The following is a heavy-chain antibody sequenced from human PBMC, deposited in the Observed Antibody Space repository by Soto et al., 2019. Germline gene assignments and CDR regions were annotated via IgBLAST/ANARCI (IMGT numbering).Heavy chain of an antibody. CDR1: GGTFSSYA. CDR3: AIARRDGYNSAYFDY. Sequence: SVKVSCKASGGTFSSYAISWVRQAPGQGLEWMGGIIPIFGTANYAQKFQGRVTITADKSTSTAYMELSSLRSEDTAVYYCAIARRDGYNSAYFDYWGQGTLVTVSS. D-gene: IGHD5-12*01. J-gene: IGHJ4*02. V-gene: IGHV1-69*06. CDR2: IIPIFGTA.